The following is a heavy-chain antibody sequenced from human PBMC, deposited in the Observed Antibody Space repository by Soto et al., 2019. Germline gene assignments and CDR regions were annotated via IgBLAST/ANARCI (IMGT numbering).Heavy chain of an antibody. CDR3: ARDLGVQTRMAEGIAAAVFPY. Sequence: GGSLRLSCAASGFTFSSYGMHWVRQAPGKGLEWVAVIWYDGSNKYYADSVKGRFTISRDNSKNTLYLQMNSLRAEDTAVYYCARDLGVQTRMAEGIAAAVFPYWGQGTLVTVSS. V-gene: IGHV3-33*01. D-gene: IGHD6-13*01. J-gene: IGHJ4*02. CDR2: IWYDGSNK. CDR1: GFTFSSYG.